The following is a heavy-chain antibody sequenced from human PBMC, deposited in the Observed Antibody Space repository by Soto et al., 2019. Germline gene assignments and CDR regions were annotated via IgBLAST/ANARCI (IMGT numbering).Heavy chain of an antibody. CDR1: GYTFTSYA. J-gene: IGHJ4*01. D-gene: IGHD3-10*01. CDR2: INPASGKT. Sequence: ASVKVSCKASGYTFTSYAMQWVRQAPGQRLEWMGWINPASGKTKYSQKFQGRVTITRDTSASTAYMELSSLTSEDTALHYCARDLWLGESFRYYFDYWAQGTLVTVSS. CDR3: ARDLWLGESFRYYFDY. V-gene: IGHV1-3*01.